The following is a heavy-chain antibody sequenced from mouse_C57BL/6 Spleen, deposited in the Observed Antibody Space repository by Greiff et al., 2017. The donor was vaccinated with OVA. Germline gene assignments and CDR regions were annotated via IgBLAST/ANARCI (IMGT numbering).Heavy chain of an antibody. CDR1: GYAFSSYW. CDR2: IYPGDGDT. CDR3: APYYYGSSYGYFDV. D-gene: IGHD1-1*01. J-gene: IGHJ1*03. Sequence: QVQLQQSGAELVKPGASVKISCKASGYAFSSYWMNWVKQRPGKGLAWIGQIYPGDGDTNYNGKFTGKATLTADKSSSTAYMQLSSLTSEDSAVYFGAPYYYGSSYGYFDVWGTGTTVTVSS. V-gene: IGHV1-80*01.